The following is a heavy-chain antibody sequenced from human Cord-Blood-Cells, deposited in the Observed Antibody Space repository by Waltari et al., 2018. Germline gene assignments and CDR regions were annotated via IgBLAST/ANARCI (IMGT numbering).Heavy chain of an antibody. CDR2: MNPNSGNT. CDR3: ARDYSNYFAFDI. V-gene: IGHV1-8*01. D-gene: IGHD4-4*01. J-gene: IGHJ3*02. CDR1: GYTFTSYD. Sequence: QVQLVQSGAEVKKPGASVKVSCKASGYTFTSYDINWVRQGTGQGLEGMGWMNPNSGNTGYAQKFQGRVTMTRNTSISTAYMELSSLRSEDTAVYYCARDYSNYFAFDIWGQGTMVTVSS.